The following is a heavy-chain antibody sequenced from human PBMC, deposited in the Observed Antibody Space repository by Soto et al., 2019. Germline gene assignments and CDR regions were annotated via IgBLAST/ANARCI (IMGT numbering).Heavy chain of an antibody. CDR2: IYYSGST. CDR3: ARVHTIFGRLNWFDP. J-gene: IGHJ5*02. Sequence: QVQLQESGPGLVKPSQTLSLTCTVSGGSISSGDYYWSWIRQPPGKGLEWIGYIYYSGSTYYNPSLKSRVTISVDTSKNQFSRKLSSVTAADTAVYYCARVHTIFGRLNWFDPWGQGTLVTVSS. V-gene: IGHV4-30-4*01. D-gene: IGHD3-3*01. CDR1: GGSISSGDYY.